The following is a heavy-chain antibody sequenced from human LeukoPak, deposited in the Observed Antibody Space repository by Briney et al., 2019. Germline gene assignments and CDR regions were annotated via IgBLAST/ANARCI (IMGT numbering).Heavy chain of an antibody. V-gene: IGHV4-34*01. Sequence: SETLSLTCAVYGGSFSGYYWSWIRQPLGKGLEWIGEINHSGSTNYNPSLKSRVTISVDTSKNQFSLKLSSVTAADTAVYYCARARYYYDSSGYGFDYWGQGTLVTVSS. CDR2: INHSGST. CDR3: ARARYYYDSSGYGFDY. D-gene: IGHD3-22*01. CDR1: GGSFSGYY. J-gene: IGHJ4*02.